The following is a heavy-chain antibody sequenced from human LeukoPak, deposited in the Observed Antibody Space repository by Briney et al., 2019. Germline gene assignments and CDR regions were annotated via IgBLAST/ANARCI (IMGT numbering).Heavy chain of an antibody. CDR3: ARARRTSYLVGA. J-gene: IGHJ5*02. V-gene: IGHV3-21*01. CDR2: ISSSSSYI. D-gene: IGHD3/OR15-3a*01. Sequence: PGGSLRLSCAASGFTFSSYSMNWVRQAPGKGLEWVSSISSSSSYIYYADSVKGRFTISRDNAKNSLYLQMNSLRAEDTAVYYCARARRTSYLVGAWGQGTLVTVSS. CDR1: GFTFSSYS.